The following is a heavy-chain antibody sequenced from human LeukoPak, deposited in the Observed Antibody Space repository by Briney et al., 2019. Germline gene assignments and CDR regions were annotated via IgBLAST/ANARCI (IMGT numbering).Heavy chain of an antibody. CDR3: ARDSAGNDY. D-gene: IGHD6-13*01. CDR2: IEQDGSEK. Sequence: GGSLRLSCAASGFTFSTYWMSWVRQAPGKGLEWVANIEQDGSEKYYVVSVKGRFTISRDNAKNSLYLQMNSLRAEDTAMYYCARDSAGNDYWGQGTLVTVSS. J-gene: IGHJ4*02. CDR1: GFTFSTYW. V-gene: IGHV3-7*01.